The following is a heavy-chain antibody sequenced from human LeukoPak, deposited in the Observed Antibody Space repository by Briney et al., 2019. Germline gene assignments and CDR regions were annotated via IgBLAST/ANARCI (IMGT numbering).Heavy chain of an antibody. V-gene: IGHV4-59*01. J-gene: IGHJ6*03. CDR3: ARDPGDAGDYYYYYYMDV. Sequence: SETLSLTCTVSGGSISSYYWSWIRQPPGKGLEWIGYIYYSGSTNYNPSLKSRVTISVDTSKNQFSLKLSSVTAADTAVYYCARDPGDAGDYYYYYYMDVWGKGTTVTVSS. CDR1: GGSISSYY. D-gene: IGHD7-27*01. CDR2: IYYSGST.